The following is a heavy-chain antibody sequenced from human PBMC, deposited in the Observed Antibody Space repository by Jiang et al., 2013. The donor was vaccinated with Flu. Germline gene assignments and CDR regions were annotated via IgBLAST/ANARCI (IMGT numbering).Heavy chain of an antibody. Sequence: GSGLVKPSETLSLTCTVSGGSISSSSYYWGWIRQPPGKGLEWIGSIYYSGSTYYNPSLKSRVTISVDTSKNQFSLKLSSVTAADTAVYYCIRFGSGLRDFDYWGQGTLVTVSS. CDR3: IRFGSGLRDFDY. D-gene: IGHD3-3*01. J-gene: IGHJ4*02. CDR2: IYYSGST. CDR1: GGSISSSSYY. V-gene: IGHV4-39*07.